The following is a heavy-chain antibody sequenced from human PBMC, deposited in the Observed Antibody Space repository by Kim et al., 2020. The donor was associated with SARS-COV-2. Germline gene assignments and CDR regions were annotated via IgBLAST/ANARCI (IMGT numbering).Heavy chain of an antibody. Sequence: SETLSLTCTVSGGSISSGGYYWSWIRQHPGKGLEWIGYIYYSGSTYYNPSLKSRVTISVDTSKNQFSLKLSSVTAADTAVYYCARDSSTSNWFDPWGQGTLVTVSS. CDR1: GGSISSGGYY. V-gene: IGHV4-31*03. D-gene: IGHD6-6*01. J-gene: IGHJ5*02. CDR3: ARDSSTSNWFDP. CDR2: IYYSGST.